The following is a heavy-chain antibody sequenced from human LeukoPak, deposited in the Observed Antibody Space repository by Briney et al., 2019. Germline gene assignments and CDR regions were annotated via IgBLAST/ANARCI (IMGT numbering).Heavy chain of an antibody. Sequence: SETLSLTCTVYGGSFSGYYWSWIRQPPGQGLEWVGEINHSGSTNYNPSLKSRVTISVDTSKNQFSLKLSSVTAADTAVYYCAREGGLRFLEWYYWGQGTLVTVSS. CDR3: AREGGLRFLEWYY. D-gene: IGHD3-3*01. CDR1: GGSFSGYY. V-gene: IGHV4-34*01. CDR2: INHSGST. J-gene: IGHJ4*02.